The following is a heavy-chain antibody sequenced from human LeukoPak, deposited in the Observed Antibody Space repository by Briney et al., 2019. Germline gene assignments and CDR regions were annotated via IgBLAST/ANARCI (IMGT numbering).Heavy chain of an antibody. CDR2: VGSGGNEK. CDR3: AKGLPDGNNKYFES. J-gene: IGHJ4*02. Sequence: GGSLRLSCAASGFIFSNNCMHWAREAPGKGLEWVSFVGSGGNEKYYNDAVKGRFAISRDNSKNTVYLHMKSVRIGDRAVYHCAKGLPDGNNKYFESWGQGTLVTVSS. CDR1: GFIFSNNC. V-gene: IGHV3-30*02. D-gene: IGHD3-9*01.